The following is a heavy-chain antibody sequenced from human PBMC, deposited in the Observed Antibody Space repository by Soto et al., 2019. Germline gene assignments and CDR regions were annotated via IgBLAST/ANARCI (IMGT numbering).Heavy chain of an antibody. CDR2: ISGSGGST. Sequence: PGGSLRLSCAASGFTFSSYAMSWVRQAPGKGLEWVSAISGSGGSTYYADSVKGRFTISRDNSKNSLYLQMNSLRDEDTAVYYCARAGGSRAGSSLPYWGQGTLVTVSS. CDR3: ARAGGSRAGSSLPY. J-gene: IGHJ4*02. V-gene: IGHV3-23*01. D-gene: IGHD6-13*01. CDR1: GFTFSSYA.